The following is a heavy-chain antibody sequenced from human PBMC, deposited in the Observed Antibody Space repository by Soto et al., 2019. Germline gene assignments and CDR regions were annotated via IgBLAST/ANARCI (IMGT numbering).Heavy chain of an antibody. CDR2: INNSGGST. Sequence: VQLLESGGGLVQPGGSLRLSCAASGFTFSRYAMSWVRQAPGKGLAWVSSINNSGGSTYYADAVKGRFTISRDNSQNTLYLQMNSLRAEDTAVYYCAKTTTVSTVDAFDIWGQGTMVTVSS. D-gene: IGHD4-17*01. CDR3: AKTTTVSTVDAFDI. CDR1: GFTFSRYA. V-gene: IGHV3-23*01. J-gene: IGHJ3*02.